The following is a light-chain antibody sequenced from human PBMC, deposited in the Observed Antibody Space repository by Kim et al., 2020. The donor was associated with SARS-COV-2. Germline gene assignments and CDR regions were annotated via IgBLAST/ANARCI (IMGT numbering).Light chain of an antibody. Sequence: GHSSTISCTRTRSDIGKYNLVSCYQHHPGKAPKLIIYEVTKRPSGVSTRFSGSKSGNTASLTISGLQTEDEADYYCCSYAGNNFLIFGGGTQLTVL. J-gene: IGLJ2*01. CDR2: EVT. CDR3: CSYAGNNFLI. V-gene: IGLV2-23*02. CDR1: RSDIGKYNL.